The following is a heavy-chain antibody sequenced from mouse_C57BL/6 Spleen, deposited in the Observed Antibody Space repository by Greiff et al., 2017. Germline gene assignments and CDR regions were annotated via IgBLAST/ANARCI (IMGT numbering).Heavy chain of an antibody. CDR3: ARSDYDYDWFAY. CDR2: INPRNGGT. Sequence: QVQLQQPGTELVKPGASVKLSCKASGYTFTSYWMHWVKQRPGQGLEWIGNINPRNGGTNYNEKFKSKATLTVDKSSSTAYMQLSSLTSEDSAVYYCARSDYDYDWFAYWGQGTLVTVSA. J-gene: IGHJ3*01. CDR1: GYTFTSYW. D-gene: IGHD2-4*01. V-gene: IGHV1-53*01.